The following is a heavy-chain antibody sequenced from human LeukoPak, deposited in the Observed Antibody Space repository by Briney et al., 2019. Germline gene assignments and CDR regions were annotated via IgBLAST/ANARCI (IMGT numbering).Heavy chain of an antibody. CDR2: ISGRGGST. CDR3: AKAATQLTYYDFWSGYGNWFDP. D-gene: IGHD3-3*01. Sequence: GGSLRLSCAASGFTFSRYAMSWVRQAPGKGLEWVSAISGRGGSTYYADSVKGRFTISRDNSKNTLYLQMNSLRAEDTAVYYCAKAATQLTYYDFWSGYGNWFDPWGQGTLVTVSS. V-gene: IGHV3-23*01. J-gene: IGHJ5*02. CDR1: GFTFSRYA.